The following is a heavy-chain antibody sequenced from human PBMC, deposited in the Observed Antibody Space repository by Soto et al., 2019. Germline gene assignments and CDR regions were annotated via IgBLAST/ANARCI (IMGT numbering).Heavy chain of an antibody. CDR1: GYTFTSYG. J-gene: IGHJ4*02. Sequence: QVQLVQSGAEVKKPGASVKVSCKASGYTFTSYGISWVRQAPGQGLEWMGWISTCYDNTNYAQNLRGRVTMTTDTSTSTAYMELRSLRSDDTAVYYCARDPPRRYNSGQGLDYWGQGTLVTVSS. V-gene: IGHV1-18*04. D-gene: IGHD5-18*01. CDR2: ISTCYDNT. CDR3: ARDPPRRYNSGQGLDY.